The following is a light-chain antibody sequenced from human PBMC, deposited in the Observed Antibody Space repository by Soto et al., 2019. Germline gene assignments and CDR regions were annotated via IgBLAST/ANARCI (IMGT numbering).Light chain of an antibody. V-gene: IGLV2-14*01. CDR3: NSYTSSGTYV. CDR2: EVS. CDR1: SSDVGDYNY. J-gene: IGLJ1*01. Sequence: QSALTQPAAVSGSPGQSITISCTGISSDVGDYNYVSWYQQHPGKAPKLMIYEVSNRPSGVSSRFSGSKSGNTASLTISGLQAEDEADYYCNSYTSSGTYVFGTGTKVTVL.